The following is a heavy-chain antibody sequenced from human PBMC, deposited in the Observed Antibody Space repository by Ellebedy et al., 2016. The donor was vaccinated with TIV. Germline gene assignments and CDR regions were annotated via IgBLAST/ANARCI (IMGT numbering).Heavy chain of an antibody. Sequence: GGSLRLSCAASGFTFSPYAMHWVRLSPGRGLEWVSTISGDGDYTYFADSVKGRVTISRDNSKKMLYLQMNSLRVEDTAVYYCVKEGAFTYGPLWGQGTRVTVSS. J-gene: IGHJ4*02. V-gene: IGHV3-23*01. CDR3: VKEGAFTYGPL. CDR1: GFTFSPYA. CDR2: ISGDGDYT. D-gene: IGHD3-3*02.